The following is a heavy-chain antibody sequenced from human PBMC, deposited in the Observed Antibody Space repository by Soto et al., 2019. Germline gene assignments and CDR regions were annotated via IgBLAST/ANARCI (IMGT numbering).Heavy chain of an antibody. CDR2: IYYSGST. CDR1: GGSISSYY. Sequence: PSETLSLTCTVSGGSISSYYWSWIRQPPGKGLEWIGYIYYSGSTNYNPSPKSRVTISVDTSKNQFSLKLSSVTAADTAVYYCARTIVGATGHYYYYYGMDVWGQGTTVTVSS. V-gene: IGHV4-59*01. J-gene: IGHJ6*02. D-gene: IGHD1-26*01. CDR3: ARTIVGATGHYYYYYGMDV.